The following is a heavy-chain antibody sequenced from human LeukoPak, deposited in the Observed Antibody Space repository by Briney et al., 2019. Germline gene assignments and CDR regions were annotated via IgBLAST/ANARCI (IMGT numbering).Heavy chain of an antibody. CDR1: GDSISSSNW. V-gene: IGHV4-4*02. CDR2: IYHSGST. J-gene: IGHJ4*02. D-gene: IGHD3-22*01. CDR3: ARKNGYLPHFDY. Sequence: SETLSLTCAVSGDSISSSNWWSWVRQPPGKGLEWIGEIYHSGSTNYNPSLKSRVTISVDKSKNQFSLKLSSVTAADTAVYYCARKNGYLPHFDYWGQGTLVTVSS.